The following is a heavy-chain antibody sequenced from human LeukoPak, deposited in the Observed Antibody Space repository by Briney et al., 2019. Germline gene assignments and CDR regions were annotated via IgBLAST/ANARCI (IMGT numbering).Heavy chain of an antibody. CDR3: ARDAVERAFDI. D-gene: IGHD1-1*01. J-gene: IGHJ3*02. CDR1: GFTFSSYW. CDR2: VNSDGSYT. Sequence: PVGSPRLSCAASGFTFSSYWMHWVRQAPGKGLVWVSGVNSDGSYTSYADSVKGRFTISRDNAKNTLYLQMNSLRAEDTAVYYCARDAVERAFDIWGQGTMVTVSS. V-gene: IGHV3-74*01.